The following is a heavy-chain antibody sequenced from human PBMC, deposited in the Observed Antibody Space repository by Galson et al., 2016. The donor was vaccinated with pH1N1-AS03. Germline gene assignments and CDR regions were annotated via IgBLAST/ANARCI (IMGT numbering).Heavy chain of an antibody. CDR1: GYTFTNFG. Sequence: SVKVSCKASGYTFTNFGINWVRQAPGQGLEWLGWISAYSGNTDYSQTLQGRVSMTTDPSTSTAYMELTGLTSADTAIYYCARDLRSDFGNSFVAGDQFGRYWGQGTLVIGSS. CDR3: ARDLRSDFGNSFVAGDQFGRY. J-gene: IGHJ4*02. D-gene: IGHD4-23*01. V-gene: IGHV1-18*01. CDR2: ISAYSGNT.